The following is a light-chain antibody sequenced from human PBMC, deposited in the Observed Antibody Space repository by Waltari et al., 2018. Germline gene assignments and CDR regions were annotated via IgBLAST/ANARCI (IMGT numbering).Light chain of an antibody. J-gene: IGKJ4*01. V-gene: IGKV1-5*03. CDR1: QSIGSS. CDR2: EAS. CDR3: QQCNSYLLT. Sequence: DIQMTQSPSTLSASVGDRVTITCRASQSIGSSLAWCLQKPGKAPKVVIYEASSLESGVPSRFSGSGSGTVFTLTISSLQPDDFATYYGQQCNSYLLTFGGGTKVEIK.